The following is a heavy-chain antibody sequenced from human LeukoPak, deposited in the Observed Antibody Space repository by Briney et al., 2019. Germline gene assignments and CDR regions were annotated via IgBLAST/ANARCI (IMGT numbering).Heavy chain of an antibody. CDR3: ARVLEPYYYMDV. CDR1: GGSISSYY. V-gene: IGHV4-59*01. D-gene: IGHD1-1*01. CDR2: IYYSGST. J-gene: IGHJ6*03. Sequence: SETLSLTCTVSGGSISSYYWSWIRQPPGKGLEWIGYIYYSGSTNYNPSLKSRVTISVDTSKNQFSLKLSSVTAADTAVYYCARVLEPYYYMDVWGKGTTVTVSS.